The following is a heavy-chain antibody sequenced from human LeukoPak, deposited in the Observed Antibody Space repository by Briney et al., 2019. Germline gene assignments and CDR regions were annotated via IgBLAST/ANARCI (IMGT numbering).Heavy chain of an antibody. CDR1: GGSISSYY. J-gene: IGHJ3*02. V-gene: IGHV4-59*12. CDR3: ARVPLLLFGVSTNAFDI. D-gene: IGHD3-10*01. CDR2: IYYSGST. Sequence: SETLSLTCTVSGGSISSYYWSWIRQPPGKGLEWIGYIYYSGSTYYNPSLKSRVTISVDTSKNQFSLKLSSVTAADTAVYYCARVPLLLFGVSTNAFDIWGQGTMVTVSS.